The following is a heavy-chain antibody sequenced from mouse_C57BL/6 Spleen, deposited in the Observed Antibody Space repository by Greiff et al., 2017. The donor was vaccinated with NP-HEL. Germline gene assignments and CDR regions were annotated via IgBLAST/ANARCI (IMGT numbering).Heavy chain of an antibody. V-gene: IGHV1-26*01. CDR2: INPNNGGT. Sequence: VQLQQSGPELVKPGASVKISCKASGYTFTDYYMNWVKQSHGKSLEWIGDINPNNGGTSYNQKFKGKATLTVDKSSSTAYMELRSLTSEDSAVYYCAREGNDYDGTPYAMDYWGQGTSVTVSS. J-gene: IGHJ4*01. D-gene: IGHD2-4*01. CDR3: AREGNDYDGTPYAMDY. CDR1: GYTFTDYY.